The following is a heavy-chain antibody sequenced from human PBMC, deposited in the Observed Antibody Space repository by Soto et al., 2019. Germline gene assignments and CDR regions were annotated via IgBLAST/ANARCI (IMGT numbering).Heavy chain of an antibody. CDR3: ARDQVAVAGVTLDY. J-gene: IGHJ4*02. Sequence: GGSLRLSCAASGFTFSSYGMHWVRQAPGKGLEWVAVIWYDGSNKYYADSVKGRFTISRDNSKNTLYLQMNSLRAEDTAVYYCARDQVAVAGVTLDYWGQGTLVTVSS. D-gene: IGHD6-19*01. V-gene: IGHV3-33*01. CDR2: IWYDGSNK. CDR1: GFTFSSYG.